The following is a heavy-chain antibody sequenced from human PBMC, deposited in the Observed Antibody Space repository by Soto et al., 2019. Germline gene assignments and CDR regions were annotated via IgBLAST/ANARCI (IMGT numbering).Heavy chain of an antibody. CDR3: AQTLGPYGDYMRLAAHPY. Sequence: GGSLRLSCAASGFTFSSYCMHWVRQAPGKGLEWVAGILYDGSNKYYADSVKGRFTISRDNSKNTLYLQMTSLRAEDTAVYYCAQTLGPYGDYMRLAAHPYWGQGTLVTAS. V-gene: IGHV3-30*18. CDR1: GFTFSSYC. J-gene: IGHJ4*02. D-gene: IGHD4-17*01. CDR2: ILYDGSNK.